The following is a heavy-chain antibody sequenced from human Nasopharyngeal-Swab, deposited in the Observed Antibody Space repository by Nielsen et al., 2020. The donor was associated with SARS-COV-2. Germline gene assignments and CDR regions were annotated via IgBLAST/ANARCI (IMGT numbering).Heavy chain of an antibody. J-gene: IGHJ6*03. CDR2: IKQDGSEE. Sequence: GGSLRLSCAASGFPLRNYWMTWVRQAPGKGLEWVANIKQDGSEEYYVDSVKGRFTISRDNAENFLYLQMNSLRADDTAVYYCARDPSTDYYYMDVWGKGTTVTVSS. CDR1: GFPLRNYW. CDR3: ARDPSTDYYYMDV. D-gene: IGHD2-2*01. V-gene: IGHV3-7*03.